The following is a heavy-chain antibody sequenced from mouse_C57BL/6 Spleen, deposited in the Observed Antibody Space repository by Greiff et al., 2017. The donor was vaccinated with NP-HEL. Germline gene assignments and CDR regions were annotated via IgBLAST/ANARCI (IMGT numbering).Heavy chain of an antibody. Sequence: QVQLQQPGAELVRPGSSVKLSCKASGYTFNSYWMHWVKQRPIQGLEWIGNIDPSDSETHYNQKFKDKATLTVDKSSSTAYMQLSSLTSECSAVYYCARRVVTTVVHWYFDVWGTGTTVTVSS. J-gene: IGHJ1*03. D-gene: IGHD1-1*01. CDR1: GYTFNSYW. V-gene: IGHV1-52*01. CDR2: IDPSDSET. CDR3: ARRVVTTVVHWYFDV.